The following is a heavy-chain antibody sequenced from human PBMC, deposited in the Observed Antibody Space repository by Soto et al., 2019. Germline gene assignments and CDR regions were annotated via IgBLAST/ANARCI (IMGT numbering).Heavy chain of an antibody. CDR1: GGSISSGGYY. Sequence: QVQLQESGPGLVKPSQTLSLTCTVSGGSISSGGYYWSWIRQHPGKGLEWIGYIYYSGSTYYNPSLKSRVTISVDTSKNQFSLKLSSVTAADTAVYYCACDSSSSSYYYYGMDVWGQGTTVTVSS. CDR3: ACDSSSSSYYYYGMDV. J-gene: IGHJ6*02. D-gene: IGHD6-6*01. V-gene: IGHV4-31*03. CDR2: IYYSGST.